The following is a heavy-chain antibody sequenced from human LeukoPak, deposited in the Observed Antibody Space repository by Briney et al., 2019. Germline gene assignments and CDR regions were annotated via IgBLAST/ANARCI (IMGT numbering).Heavy chain of an antibody. V-gene: IGHV1-46*01. CDR2: INPSGGST. CDR1: GYTFTSYY. Sequence: ASVKVSCKASGYTFTSYYMHWVRQAPAQGLEWMRVINPSGGSTSYAQKFQGRVTMTSDMSTSTVYMELSSLRSEDTAMYYCARRYCSGGGCPNDYWGQGTLVAVSS. J-gene: IGHJ4*02. D-gene: IGHD2-15*01. CDR3: ARRYCSGGGCPNDY.